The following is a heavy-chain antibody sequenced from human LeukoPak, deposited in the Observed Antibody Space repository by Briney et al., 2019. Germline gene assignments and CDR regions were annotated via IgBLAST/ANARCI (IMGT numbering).Heavy chain of an antibody. CDR3: ARDKPFYYDSSGYYTTQTFDM. V-gene: IGHV1-18*01. D-gene: IGHD3-22*01. Sequence: ASVNVSCKASGYTFTRYGISWVRQAPGQGPEWMGWISAFNGNTNYAQRLQGRVTMTTDTSTSTAYMELRSLRSDDTAVYYCARDKPFYYDSSGYYTTQTFDMWGQGTVVTVSS. CDR2: ISAFNGNT. CDR1: GYTFTRYG. J-gene: IGHJ3*02.